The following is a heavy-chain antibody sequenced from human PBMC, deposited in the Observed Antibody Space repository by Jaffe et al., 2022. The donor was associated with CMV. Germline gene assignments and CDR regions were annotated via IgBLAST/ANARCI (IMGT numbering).Heavy chain of an antibody. D-gene: IGHD3-16*01. Sequence: EVQLVESGGGLVQPGGSLRLSCAASGFTFSSYWMSWVRQAPGKGLEWVANIKQDGSEKYYVDSVKGRFTISRDNAKNSLYLQMNSLRAEDTAVYYCARGDGAVLGAEGPRRREHPPYYYGMDVWGQGTTVTVSS. CDR2: IKQDGSEK. CDR1: GFTFSSYW. J-gene: IGHJ6*02. V-gene: IGHV3-7*01. CDR3: ARGDGAVLGAEGPRRREHPPYYYGMDV.